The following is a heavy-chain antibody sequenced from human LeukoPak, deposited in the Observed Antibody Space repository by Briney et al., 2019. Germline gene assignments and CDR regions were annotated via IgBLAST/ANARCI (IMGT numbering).Heavy chain of an antibody. V-gene: IGHV1-18*01. CDR3: AREGDGWTFDI. Sequence: ASVKVSCKASDYTFTSYGISWVRQAPGQGLEWMGWISTYNGNTHYAQTLQDRATMTTDTSTSTAYMELRSLRSDDTAVYYCAREGDGWTFDIWGQGTMVTVSS. CDR1: DYTFTSYG. CDR2: ISTYNGNT. D-gene: IGHD2-2*03. J-gene: IGHJ3*02.